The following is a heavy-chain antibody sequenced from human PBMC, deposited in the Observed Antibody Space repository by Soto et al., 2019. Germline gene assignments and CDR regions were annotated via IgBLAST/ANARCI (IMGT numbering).Heavy chain of an antibody. CDR1: GGSLRNNGYY. CDR3: GSDSPGSL. V-gene: IGHV4-61*08. Sequence: SETLSLTCNVSGGSLRNNGYYWSWVRQPPAKGLEMIGYIHDTGSTNYNPSLKSRVTISLDTSKNQISLKLTSVTAADTAIYYCGSDSPGSLWGQGALVTVSS. D-gene: IGHD6-13*01. CDR2: IHDTGST. J-gene: IGHJ4*02.